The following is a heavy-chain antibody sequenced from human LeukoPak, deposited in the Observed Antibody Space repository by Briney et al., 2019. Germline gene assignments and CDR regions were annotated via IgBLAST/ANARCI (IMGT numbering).Heavy chain of an antibody. CDR3: ARDPPQLGYCSSTSCYIV. D-gene: IGHD2-2*02. Sequence: ASVKVSCKASGGTFTSYTISWVRQAPGQGLEWMGRIIPILGIAKCAQKFQGRVTMTADKSTSTAYMELSSLRSEDTAVYYCARDPPQLGYCSSTSCYIVGGKGTTVTVSS. J-gene: IGHJ6*04. V-gene: IGHV1-69*04. CDR2: IIPILGIA. CDR1: GGTFTSYT.